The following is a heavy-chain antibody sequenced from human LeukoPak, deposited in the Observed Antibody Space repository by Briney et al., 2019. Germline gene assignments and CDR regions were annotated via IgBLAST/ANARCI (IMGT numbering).Heavy chain of an antibody. V-gene: IGHV5-51*01. CDR1: GYSFNTYW. CDR2: IYPGDSET. CDR3: AKLTRGGYEKFDF. D-gene: IGHD5-12*01. Sequence: GESLRISFKGSGYSFNTYWIAWVRHMPGKGLECMGIIYPGDSETAYSPSFQGQVTISADKSISTAYLQWSSLKASDTAMYYCAKLTRGGYEKFDFWGQGTLITVSS. J-gene: IGHJ4*02.